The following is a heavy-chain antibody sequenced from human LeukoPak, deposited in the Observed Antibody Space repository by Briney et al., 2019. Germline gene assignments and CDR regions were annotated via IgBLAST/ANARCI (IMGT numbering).Heavy chain of an antibody. CDR1: GFTFSSYS. J-gene: IGHJ4*02. V-gene: IGHV3-21*01. CDR2: ISRSSYI. Sequence: GGSLRLSCAASGFTFSSYSMNWVRQAPGKGLEWVPSISRSSYIYYADSVKGRFSISRDNAKNSLYLQMNSLRAEDTAVYYCARGGCSSTSCLFDCWGQGTLVTVSS. CDR3: ARGGCSSTSCLFDC. D-gene: IGHD2-2*01.